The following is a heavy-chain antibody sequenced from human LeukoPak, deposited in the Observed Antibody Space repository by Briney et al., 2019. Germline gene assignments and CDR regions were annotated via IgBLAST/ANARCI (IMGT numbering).Heavy chain of an antibody. CDR3: ARTDYCSSTSCLNDFDY. D-gene: IGHD2-2*01. Sequence: GASAKVSCKASGYTFTSYDINWVRQATGQGLEWMGWMNPNSGNTGYAQKFQGRVTMTRNTSISTAYMELSSLRSEDTAVYYCARTDYCSSTSCLNDFDYWGQGTLVTVSS. CDR2: MNPNSGNT. J-gene: IGHJ4*02. CDR1: GYTFTSYD. V-gene: IGHV1-8*01.